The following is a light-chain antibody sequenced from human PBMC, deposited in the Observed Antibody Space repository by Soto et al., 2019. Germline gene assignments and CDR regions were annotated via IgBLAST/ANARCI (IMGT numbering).Light chain of an antibody. V-gene: IGLV2-14*01. CDR2: GVR. CDR1: SNDIGAFDY. CDR3: SSFTTNRFYI. Sequence: QSALTQPTSVSGSPGQSINIYCTVNSNDIGAFDYVSWYQQHPGKAPRLLIHGVRNRPPGISSRFSGSKSGLTASLTISGLRAEDEADYYCSSFTTNRFYIFGPGTKVTVL. J-gene: IGLJ1*01.